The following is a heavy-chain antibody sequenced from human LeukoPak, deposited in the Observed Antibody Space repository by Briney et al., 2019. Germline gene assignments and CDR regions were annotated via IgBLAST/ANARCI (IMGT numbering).Heavy chain of an antibody. D-gene: IGHD3-10*01. CDR2: INQDGSDK. J-gene: IGHJ4*02. CDR1: GFAFSLSW. CDR3: ARVPDAIWGVNFNY. Sequence: GGSLRLSCAASGFAFSLSWMNWVRQAPGKGLEWVANINQDGSDKYYVDSVKGRFTISRDNAKNSLYLQMNSLRAEDTAVYYCARVPDAIWGVNFNYWGQGNLVTVSS. V-gene: IGHV3-7*01.